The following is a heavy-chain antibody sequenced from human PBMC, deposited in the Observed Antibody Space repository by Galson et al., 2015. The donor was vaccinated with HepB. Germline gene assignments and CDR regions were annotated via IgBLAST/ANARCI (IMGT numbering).Heavy chain of an antibody. CDR3: ARHGTTSQTGWFDP. CDR1: GFTFSDYY. D-gene: IGHD1-7*01. Sequence: SLRLSCAASGFTFSDYYMSWIRQAPGKGLEWVSYISSSGSTVYYADSVKGRFTISRDNAKNSLYLQMNSLRAEDTAVYYCARHGTTSQTGWFDPWGQGTLVTVSS. V-gene: IGHV3-11*01. CDR2: ISSSGSTV. J-gene: IGHJ5*02.